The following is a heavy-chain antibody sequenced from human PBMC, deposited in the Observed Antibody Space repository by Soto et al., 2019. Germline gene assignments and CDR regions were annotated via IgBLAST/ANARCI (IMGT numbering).Heavy chain of an antibody. V-gene: IGHV1-58*01. CDR1: GFTFTSSA. CDR3: VSGGSIYYFDY. Sequence: SVKVSRKASGFTFTSSAVQRVRQARGQRLEWIGWIVVGSGNTNYAQKFQERVTITRDMSTSTAYMELSSLRSEDTAVYYCVSGGSIYYFDYWGQGTLDTVSS. D-gene: IGHD2-15*01. CDR2: IVVGSGNT. J-gene: IGHJ4*02.